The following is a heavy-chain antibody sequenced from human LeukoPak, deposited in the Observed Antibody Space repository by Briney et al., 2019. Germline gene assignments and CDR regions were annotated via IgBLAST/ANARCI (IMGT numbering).Heavy chain of an antibody. J-gene: IGHJ4*02. CDR2: IYTSGST. CDR1: GGSISSYY. CDR3: ARVLAAAMDY. V-gene: IGHV4-4*07. Sequence: SETLSLTCTVSGGSISSYYWSWIRQPAGKGLQGIGRIYTSGSTNYTPPLKRRVTMSVDTSKNQFSLKLSSVTAADTAVYYCARVLAAAMDYWGQGTLVTVSS. D-gene: IGHD6-13*01.